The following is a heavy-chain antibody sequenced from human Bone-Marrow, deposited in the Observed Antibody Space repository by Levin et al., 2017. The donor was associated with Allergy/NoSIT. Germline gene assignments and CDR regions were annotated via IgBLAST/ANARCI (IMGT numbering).Heavy chain of an antibody. V-gene: IGHV3-23*01. CDR2: ISGSGGSI. D-gene: IGHD6-13*01. Sequence: GGSLRLSCADSRFTFNTYAMTWVRQAPGKGLEWVSAISGSGGSIYYADSVKGRFTISRDNSKNTLYLQMNSLRAEDTGVYYCASFAAGSFYNGMDVWGHGTTVTVSS. CDR1: RFTFNTYA. CDR3: ASFAAGSFYNGMDV. J-gene: IGHJ6*02.